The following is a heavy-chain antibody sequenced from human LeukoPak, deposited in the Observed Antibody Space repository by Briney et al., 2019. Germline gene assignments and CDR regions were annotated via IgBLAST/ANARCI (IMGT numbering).Heavy chain of an antibody. Sequence: SQTLSLTCTVSGGSISSGSYYWSWIGQPAGKGLEWIGRIYTSGSTNYNPSLKSRVTISVDTSKNQFSLKLSSVTAADTAVYYCAADYYDSSGYYYVGAFDIWGQGTMVTVSS. CDR2: IYTSGST. J-gene: IGHJ3*02. CDR1: GGSISSGSYY. CDR3: AADYYDSSGYYYVGAFDI. D-gene: IGHD3-22*01. V-gene: IGHV4-61*02.